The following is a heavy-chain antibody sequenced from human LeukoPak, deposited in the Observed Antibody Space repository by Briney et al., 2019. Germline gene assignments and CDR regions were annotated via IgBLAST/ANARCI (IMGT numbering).Heavy chain of an antibody. CDR2: MGPTGSDR. Sequence: GGSLRLSCTASGLTFSTSGFNWVRQAPGKGLEWVASMGPTGSDRYHADSIKGRFTISRDNANNFLYLQMNSLRAEDTAVYYCATETNGRHYDYWGQGTLLTVSS. D-gene: IGHD1-14*01. V-gene: IGHV3-21*06. CDR1: GLTFSTSG. J-gene: IGHJ4*02. CDR3: ATETNGRHYDY.